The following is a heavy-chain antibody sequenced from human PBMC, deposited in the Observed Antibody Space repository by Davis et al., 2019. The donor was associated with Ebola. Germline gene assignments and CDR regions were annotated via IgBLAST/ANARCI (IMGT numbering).Heavy chain of an antibody. J-gene: IGHJ6*02. CDR3: ARDRYYYGMDV. Sequence: SETLSLTCTVSGGSISSYYWSWIRQPSGKGLEWIGYIYYSGSTNYNPSLKSRVTISVDTSKNQFSLKLSSVTAADTAVYYCARDRYYYGMDVWGQGTTVTVSS. CDR1: GGSISSYY. V-gene: IGHV4-59*01. CDR2: IYYSGST.